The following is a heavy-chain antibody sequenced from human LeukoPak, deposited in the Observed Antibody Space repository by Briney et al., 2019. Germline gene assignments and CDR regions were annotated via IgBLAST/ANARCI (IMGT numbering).Heavy chain of an antibody. CDR3: ARGPYDYVWGNYRYTGDAFDI. CDR1: GYTFTSYG. J-gene: IGHJ3*02. D-gene: IGHD3-16*02. V-gene: IGHV1-18*01. CDR2: ISAYNGNT. Sequence: ASVKVSCKASGYTFTSYGISLVRQAPGRGLEWMGWISAYNGNTNYAQRLQGRVTMTTDTSTSTAYMELRSLRSDDTAVYYCARGPYDYVWGNYRYTGDAFDIWGHGTVVTVSS.